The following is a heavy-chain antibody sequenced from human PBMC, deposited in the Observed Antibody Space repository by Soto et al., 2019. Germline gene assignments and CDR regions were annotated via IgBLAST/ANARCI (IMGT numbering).Heavy chain of an antibody. J-gene: IGHJ4*02. Sequence: PGGSLRLSCAASGFTFSTYVMHWVRLAPGKGLEWVSTTGATGRTTYYADSVKGRFTVSRDNSKNTLDLQMSNLRAEDTAVYYCATVHNTSRSFDYWGQGTLVTVSS. CDR3: ATVHNTSRSFDY. V-gene: IGHV3-23*01. CDR1: GFTFSTYV. D-gene: IGHD1-20*01. CDR2: TGATGRTT.